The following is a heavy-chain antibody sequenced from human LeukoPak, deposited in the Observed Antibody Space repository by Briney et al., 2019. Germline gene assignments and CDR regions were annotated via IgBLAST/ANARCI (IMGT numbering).Heavy chain of an antibody. CDR1: GFTFSSYG. Sequence: GGSLRLSCAASGFTFSSYGMHWVRQAPGKGLEWVAFIRFDGGIKYYAESVKGRFTISRDNSKNTLYVLMNSLRDEDTAVYYCAKEGRPPGTDNYSNWLFDDYWGQGTLVTVSS. CDR3: AKEGRPPGTDNYSNWLFDDY. CDR2: IRFDGGIK. J-gene: IGHJ4*02. V-gene: IGHV3-30*02. D-gene: IGHD4-11*01.